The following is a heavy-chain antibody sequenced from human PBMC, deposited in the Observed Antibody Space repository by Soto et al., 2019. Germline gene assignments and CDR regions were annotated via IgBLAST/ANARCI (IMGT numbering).Heavy chain of an antibody. Sequence: GASVKVSCKGYGYTFISYDINWVRQATGQGLEWMGWMNPNSGNTGYAQKFQGRVTMTRNTSISTAYMELSSLRSEDTAVYYCARGHIVGARPGNYWGQGTLVTVSS. CDR2: MNPNSGNT. V-gene: IGHV1-8*01. CDR3: ARGHIVGARPGNY. J-gene: IGHJ4*02. CDR1: GYTFISYD. D-gene: IGHD1-26*01.